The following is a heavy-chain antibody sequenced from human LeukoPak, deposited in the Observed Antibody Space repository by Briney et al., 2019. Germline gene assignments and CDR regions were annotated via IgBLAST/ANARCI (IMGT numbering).Heavy chain of an antibody. V-gene: IGHV3-74*01. Sequence: GGSLRLSCAASGFTFSSYWMHWVRQAPGKGLVWVSRINSEGSSTSHADSVKGRFTIARHNAKNTLYLQMNSLRAEDTAVYYCARDEGYGDYDYWGQGTLVTVSS. D-gene: IGHD4-17*01. CDR1: GFTFSSYW. CDR2: INSEGSST. CDR3: ARDEGYGDYDY. J-gene: IGHJ4*02.